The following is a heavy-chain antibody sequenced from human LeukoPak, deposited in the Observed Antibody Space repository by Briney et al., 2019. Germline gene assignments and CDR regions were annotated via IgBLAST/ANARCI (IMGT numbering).Heavy chain of an antibody. CDR2: ISWNSGSI. Sequence: PGGSLRLSCAASGFTFDDYAMHWVRQAPGKGLEWVSGISWNSGSIGYADSVKGRFTISRDNAKNSLYLQMNSLRAEDTALYYCAKGPAGVCSSTSCFYYYYMDVWGKGTTVTVSS. J-gene: IGHJ6*03. V-gene: IGHV3-9*01. CDR1: GFTFDDYA. D-gene: IGHD2-2*01. CDR3: AKGPAGVCSSTSCFYYYYMDV.